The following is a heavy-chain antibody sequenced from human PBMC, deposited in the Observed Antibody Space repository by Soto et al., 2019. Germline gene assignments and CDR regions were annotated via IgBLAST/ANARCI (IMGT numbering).Heavy chain of an antibody. V-gene: IGHV3-15*01. J-gene: IGHJ4*02. CDR2: IKSKTDGGNK. Sequence: GGSLRLSCAASGFTFSNAWMSWVRQAPGKGLEWVGRIKSKTDGGNKDYAAPVKGRFTISRDDSKNTLYLQMNSLKTEDTAVYYCTTICSGGSCYLDYFDYWGQGTLVTVSS. CDR3: TTICSGGSCYLDYFDY. D-gene: IGHD2-15*01. CDR1: GFTFSNAW.